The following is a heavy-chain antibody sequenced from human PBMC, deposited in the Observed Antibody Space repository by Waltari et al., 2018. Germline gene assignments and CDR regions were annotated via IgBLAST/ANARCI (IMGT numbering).Heavy chain of an antibody. J-gene: IGHJ3*02. CDR3: ARTGGYCSGGSCYSDAFDI. V-gene: IGHV4-59*01. CDR2: IYDSGST. CDR1: GGSISSYS. Sequence: QVQLQESGPGLVKPSETLSLTCTVSGGSISSYSWSWIRQPPGKGLAWNGYIYDSGSTNSNPSLKSRVTISVDTSKNQFSLKLSFVTAADTAVYYCARTGGYCSGGSCYSDAFDIWGQGTMVTVSS. D-gene: IGHD2-15*01.